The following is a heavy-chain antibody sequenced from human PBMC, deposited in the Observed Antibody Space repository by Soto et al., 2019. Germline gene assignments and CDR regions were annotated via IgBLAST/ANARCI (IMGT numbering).Heavy chain of an antibody. V-gene: IGHV3-74*01. D-gene: IGHD2-15*01. J-gene: IGHJ4*02. CDR3: AVGYCSGGSCLD. CDR2: INSDGSST. Sequence: PVGSLRLSCAASGFTFSSYWMHWVRQAPGKGLVWVSRINSDGSSTSYADSVKGRFTISRDNAKNTLYLQMNSLRAEDTAVYYCAVGYCSGGSCLDWGQGTLVTVSS. CDR1: GFTFSSYW.